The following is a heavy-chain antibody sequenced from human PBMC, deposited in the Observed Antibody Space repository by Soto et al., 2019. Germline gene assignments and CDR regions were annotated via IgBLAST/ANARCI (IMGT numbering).Heavy chain of an antibody. CDR2: IYYSGST. Sequence: SETLSLTCTVSGGSISSGDYYWSWIRQPPGKGLEWIGYIYYSGSTYYNPSLESRVTISVDTSKNQFSLKLSSVTAADTAVYYCARGENYGDLDYFDYWGQGTLVTVSS. J-gene: IGHJ4*02. CDR1: GGSISSGDYY. V-gene: IGHV4-30-4*01. CDR3: ARGENYGDLDYFDY. D-gene: IGHD4-17*01.